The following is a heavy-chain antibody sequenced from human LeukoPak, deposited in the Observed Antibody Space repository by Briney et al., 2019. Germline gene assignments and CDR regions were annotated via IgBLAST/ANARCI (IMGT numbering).Heavy chain of an antibody. CDR2: IYYSGST. V-gene: IGHV4-31*03. CDR3: ARSGSYSPYYFDY. Sequence: TLSLTCTVSGGSISSGGYYWSWIRQHPGKGLEWIGYIYYSGSTYYNPSLKSRVTISVDTSKNQFSLKLSSVTAADTAVYYCARSGSYSPYYFDYWGQGTLVTVSS. J-gene: IGHJ4*02. D-gene: IGHD1-26*01. CDR1: GGSISSGGYY.